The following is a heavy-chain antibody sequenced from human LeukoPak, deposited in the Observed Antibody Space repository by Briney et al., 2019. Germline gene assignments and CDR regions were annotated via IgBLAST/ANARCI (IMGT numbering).Heavy chain of an antibody. J-gene: IGHJ5*02. CDR3: SEGYFEPFDH. CDR2: LSYTGKT. CDR1: GASVSTSH. V-gene: IGHV4-59*02. D-gene: IGHD2/OR15-2a*01. Sequence: PSETLSLTCLVSGASVSTSHWNWIRQLPGKGLEWIGCLSYTGKTDYNPSLTSRVTISLGTSKNQVSLKLRSVTAADTAVYYCSEGYFEPFDHWGRGTLVVVSS.